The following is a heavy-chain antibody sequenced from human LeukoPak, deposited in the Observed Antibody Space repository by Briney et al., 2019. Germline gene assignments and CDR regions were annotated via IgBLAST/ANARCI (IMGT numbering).Heavy chain of an antibody. V-gene: IGHV3-48*03. CDR2: ISSSGSTI. J-gene: IGHJ6*04. CDR1: GFTFSSYE. D-gene: IGHD3-10*02. Sequence: GGSLRLSCAASGFTFSSYEMNWVRQAPGKGLEWVSYISSSGSTIYYADSVKGRFTISRDNAKNSLYLQMNSLRAEDTAVYYCAELGITMIGGVWGKGTTVTVAS. CDR3: AELGITMIGGV.